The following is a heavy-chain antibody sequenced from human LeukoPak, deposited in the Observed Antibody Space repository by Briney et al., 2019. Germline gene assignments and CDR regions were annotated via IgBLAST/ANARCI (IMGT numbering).Heavy chain of an antibody. D-gene: IGHD5-12*01. V-gene: IGHV3-30-3*01. CDR2: ISYDGSNK. Sequence: GGSLRLSCAASGFTFSSYAMHWVRQAPGKGLEWVAVISYDGSNKYYADSVKGRFTISRDNSKNTVYLQMNSLRAEDTAVYYCAKEQWLRYIDYWGQGNLVTVSS. J-gene: IGHJ4*02. CDR1: GFTFSSYA. CDR3: AKEQWLRYIDY.